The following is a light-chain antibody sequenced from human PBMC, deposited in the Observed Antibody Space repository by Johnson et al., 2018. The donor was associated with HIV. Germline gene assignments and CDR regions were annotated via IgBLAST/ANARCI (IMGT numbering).Light chain of an antibody. CDR2: DNN. Sequence: QAALTQPPSVSAATGQKVTISCSGSSSNIGNSYVSWYQQLPGTAPKLLIYDNNKRPSGIPDRFSGSKSGTSATLGITGLQTGDEADYYCGTWDSSLSAFYVFGTGTKVTVL. CDR1: SSNIGNSY. CDR3: GTWDSSLSAFYV. V-gene: IGLV1-51*01. J-gene: IGLJ1*01.